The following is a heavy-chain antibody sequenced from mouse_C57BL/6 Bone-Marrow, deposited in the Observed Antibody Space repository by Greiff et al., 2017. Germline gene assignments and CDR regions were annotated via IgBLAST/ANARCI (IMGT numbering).Heavy chain of an antibody. CDR2: IYPRSGNT. CDR3: ARRAPIYYGDYGFAY. J-gene: IGHJ3*01. CDR1: GYTFTSYG. D-gene: IGHD2-13*01. V-gene: IGHV1-81*01. Sequence: VKLMESGAELARPGASVKLSCKASGYTFTSYGISWVKQRTGQGLEWIGEIYPRSGNTYYNEKFKGKATLTADKSSTTAYMELRRLTSEYSAVYFCARRAPIYYGDYGFAYWGQGTLVTVSA.